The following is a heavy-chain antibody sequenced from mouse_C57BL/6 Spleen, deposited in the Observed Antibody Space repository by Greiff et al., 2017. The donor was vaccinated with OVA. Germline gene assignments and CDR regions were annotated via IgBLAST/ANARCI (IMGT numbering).Heavy chain of an antibody. CDR3: ARRTTVVPMDY. D-gene: IGHD1-1*01. V-gene: IGHV7-3*01. J-gene: IGHJ4*01. Sequence: EVMLVESGGGLVQPGGSLSLSCAASGFTFTDYYMSWVRQPPGKALEWLGFIRNKANGYTTEYSASVKGRFTISRDNSQSILYLQMNALRAEDSATYYCARRTTVVPMDYWGQGTSVTVSS. CDR1: GFTFTDYY. CDR2: IRNKANGYTT.